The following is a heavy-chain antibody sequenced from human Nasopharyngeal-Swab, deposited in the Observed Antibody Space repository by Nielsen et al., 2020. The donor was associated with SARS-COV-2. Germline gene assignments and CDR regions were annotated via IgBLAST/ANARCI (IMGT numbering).Heavy chain of an antibody. D-gene: IGHD3-3*01. V-gene: IGHV4-31*03. CDR2: IYYSGST. CDR3: ARRDIRITIFGVVHDAFEI. J-gene: IGHJ3*02. Sequence: SEPLSLTCTFSGGSISSGGYYWSWIRQHPGKGLEWIGYIYYSGSTYYNPSLKSRVTISVDTSKNQFSLKLSSVTAADTAVYYCARRDIRITIFGVVHDAFEIWGQGTMVTVSS. CDR1: GGSISSGGYY.